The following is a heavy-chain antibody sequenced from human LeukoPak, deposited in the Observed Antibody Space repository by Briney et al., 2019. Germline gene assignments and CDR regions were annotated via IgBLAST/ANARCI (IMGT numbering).Heavy chain of an antibody. J-gene: IGHJ4*02. CDR2: IYPGDSDT. CDR3: ARHSSWSSVTTPFDY. CDR1: GYSFSIYW. Sequence: GESLKISCEGSGYSFSIYWIGWVRQMPGKGLEWMGIIYPGDSDTRYSPSFQGQVTISADKSISTAYLQWSSLEASDTAIYCCARHSSWSSVTTPFDYWGQGTLVTVSS. D-gene: IGHD4-17*01. V-gene: IGHV5-51*01.